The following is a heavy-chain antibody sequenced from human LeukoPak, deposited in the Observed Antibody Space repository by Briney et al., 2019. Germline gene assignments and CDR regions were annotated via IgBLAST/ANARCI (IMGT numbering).Heavy chain of an antibody. V-gene: IGHV1-69*13. CDR1: GGTFSSYA. J-gene: IGHJ4*02. CDR3: ARDDSGYDN. CDR2: IIPIFGTA. Sequence: SVKVSCKAYGGTFSSYAISWVRQAPGQGLEGMGGIIPIFGTANYAQKFQGRVTITADESTSTAYMELSSLRSEDTAVYYCARDDSGYDNWGQGTLVTVSS. D-gene: IGHD5-12*01.